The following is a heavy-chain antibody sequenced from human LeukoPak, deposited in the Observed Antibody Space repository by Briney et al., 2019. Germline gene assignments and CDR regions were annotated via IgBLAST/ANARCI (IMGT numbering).Heavy chain of an antibody. Sequence: GGSLRLSCAASGFTFSSYSMNWVRRAPGKGLEWVSAISGSGGSTYYADSVKGRFTISRDNSKNTLYLQMNSLRAEDTAVYYCAKVGGSGDYHLDAFDIWGQGTMVTVSS. V-gene: IGHV3-23*01. CDR3: AKVGGSGDYHLDAFDI. CDR2: ISGSGGST. CDR1: GFTFSSYS. D-gene: IGHD4-17*01. J-gene: IGHJ3*02.